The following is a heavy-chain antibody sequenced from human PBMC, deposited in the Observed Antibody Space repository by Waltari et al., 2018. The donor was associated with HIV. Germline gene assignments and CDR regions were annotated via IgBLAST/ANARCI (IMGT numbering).Heavy chain of an antibody. CDR2: IRHDDSNR. Sequence: QVRLVESGGGVVPPGGSRGLSCARSGFPFSGYGLLWVRQAPGKGLEWVAFIRHDDSNRYYRDSVKGRFTISRDNSKNTVDLQMNNLKAEDTAVYYCGKDSNYFYDSTGYYCDFWGQGTLVTVSS. CDR3: GKDSNYFYDSTGYYCDF. J-gene: IGHJ4*02. D-gene: IGHD3-3*01. V-gene: IGHV3-30*02. CDR1: GFPFSGYG.